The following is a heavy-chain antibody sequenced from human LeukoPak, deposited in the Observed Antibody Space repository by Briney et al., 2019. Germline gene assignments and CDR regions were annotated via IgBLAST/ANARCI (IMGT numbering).Heavy chain of an antibody. CDR1: SFTFSSYA. CDR3: ARAMTS. Sequence: GGSLRLFCAASSFTFSSYAMHWVRQAPGKGLEYVSAISNNGGSTYYANSVKGRFTISRDNAKNSLYLQMNSLRAENTAVYYCARAMTSWGQGTLVTVSS. J-gene: IGHJ4*02. V-gene: IGHV3-64*01. D-gene: IGHD4-11*01. CDR2: ISNNGGST.